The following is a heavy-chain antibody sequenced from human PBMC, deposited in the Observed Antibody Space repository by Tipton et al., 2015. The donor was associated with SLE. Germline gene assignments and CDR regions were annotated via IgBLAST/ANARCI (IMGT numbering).Heavy chain of an antibody. CDR2: IYYSGST. Sequence: LRLSCTVSGGSISSSSYYWSWIRQPPGKGLEWIGYIYYSGSTNYNPSLKRRVTISVDTPKNHFSLKLSSVTAADTAVYYCARHVDGGSYFLSGMDVWGQGTTVTVSS. V-gene: IGHV4-61*05. J-gene: IGHJ6*02. CDR1: GGSISSSSYY. D-gene: IGHD1-26*01. CDR3: ARHVDGGSYFLSGMDV.